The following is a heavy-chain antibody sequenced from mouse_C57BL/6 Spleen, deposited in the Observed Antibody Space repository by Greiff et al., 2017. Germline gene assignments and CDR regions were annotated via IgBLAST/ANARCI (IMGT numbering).Heavy chain of an antibody. CDR2: IDPSDSYT. J-gene: IGHJ3*01. D-gene: IGHD3-3*01. CDR1: GYTFTSYW. CDR3: ARGGTWLAY. V-gene: IGHV1-50*01. Sequence: QVQLQQPGAELVKPGASVKLSCKASGYTFTSYWMQWVKQRPGQGLEWIGEIDPSDSYTNYNQKFKGKATLTVDPSSSTAYMQLSSLTSEDSAVYYCARGGTWLAYWGQGTLVTVSA.